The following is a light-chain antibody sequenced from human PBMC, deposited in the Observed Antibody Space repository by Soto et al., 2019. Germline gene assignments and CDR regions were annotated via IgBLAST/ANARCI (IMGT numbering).Light chain of an antibody. CDR2: WAS. CDR1: QSVLYSSNNKNY. J-gene: IGKJ1*01. CDR3: QQYYSIPRT. V-gene: IGKV4-1*01. Sequence: DIVMTQSPDSLAVSLGERATINCKSSQSVLYSSNNKNYLAWYQQKPGQPPKLLVYWASTRKSGVPDRFRGSGSGTDFTLTISSLQAEDVAVYYCQQYYSIPRTFGQGTKVEIK.